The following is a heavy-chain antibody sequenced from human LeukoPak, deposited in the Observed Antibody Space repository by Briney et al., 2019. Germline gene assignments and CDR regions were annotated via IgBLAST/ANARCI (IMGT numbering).Heavy chain of an antibody. CDR2: IWYDGSNK. J-gene: IGHJ4*02. CDR3: ARDLGTRDSGGGYFGN. D-gene: IGHD3-22*01. Sequence: GGSLRLSCAASGFTFSSYGMHWVRQAPGKGLEWVAVIWYDGSNKYYADSVKGRFTISRDNSKNTLYLQMNSLRAEDTAGYYCARDLGTRDSGGGYFGNWGQGTLVTVSS. CDR1: GFTFSSYG. V-gene: IGHV3-33*01.